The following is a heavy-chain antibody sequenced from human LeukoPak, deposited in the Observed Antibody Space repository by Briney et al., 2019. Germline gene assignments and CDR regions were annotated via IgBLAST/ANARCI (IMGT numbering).Heavy chain of an antibody. J-gene: IGHJ4*02. CDR2: IYYSGST. CDR3: ARDVGGSYYEY. CDR1: GGSISSYY. Sequence: SETLSLTCTAAGGSISSYYWSWIRQPPGKGLEWIGYIYYSGSTNYNPSLKSRVTISVDTSKNQFSLKLSSVTAADTAVYYCARDVGGSYYEYWGQGTLVTVSS. V-gene: IGHV4-59*01. D-gene: IGHD1-26*01.